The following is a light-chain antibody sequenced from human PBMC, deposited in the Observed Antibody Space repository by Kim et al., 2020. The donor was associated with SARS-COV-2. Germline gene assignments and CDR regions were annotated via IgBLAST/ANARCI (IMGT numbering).Light chain of an antibody. Sequence: SSELTQDPAVSVALGQTVRITCQGDSLRSYYATWYQQKPGQAPILVIYGKNNRPSGIPDRFSGSSSGNTASLTITGTQAGDEADYSCTSGAGNETLVF. CDR2: GKN. J-gene: IGLJ2*01. V-gene: IGLV3-19*01. CDR1: SLRSYY. CDR3: TSGAGNETLV.